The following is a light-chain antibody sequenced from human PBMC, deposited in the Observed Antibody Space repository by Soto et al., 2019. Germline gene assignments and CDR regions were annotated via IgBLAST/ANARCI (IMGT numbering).Light chain of an antibody. CDR2: GGS. Sequence: DIVLTQSPGTLSLSPGERATLSCRASQSVSSNHLAWYQQKPGQAPRLLIYGGSSRATGIPVRFSGSGSETDFTLTITRLEPEDFAVYYCQQYVRSPWTFGQGTKVDI. CDR1: QSVSSNH. CDR3: QQYVRSPWT. V-gene: IGKV3-20*01. J-gene: IGKJ1*01.